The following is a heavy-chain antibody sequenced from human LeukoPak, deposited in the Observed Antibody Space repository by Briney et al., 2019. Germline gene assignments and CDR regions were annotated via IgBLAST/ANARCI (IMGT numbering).Heavy chain of an antibody. CDR3: ARDQKLWLFS. Sequence: PGRSLRLSCAASGFTFSYYGMHWVRQAPGKGLEWVAVISYDGSNKYYADSVKGRFTISRDNAKNSLYLQMNSLRAEDTAVYYCARDQKLWLFSWGQGTLVTVSS. CDR1: GFTFSYYG. V-gene: IGHV3-30*03. J-gene: IGHJ4*02. D-gene: IGHD5-18*01. CDR2: ISYDGSNK.